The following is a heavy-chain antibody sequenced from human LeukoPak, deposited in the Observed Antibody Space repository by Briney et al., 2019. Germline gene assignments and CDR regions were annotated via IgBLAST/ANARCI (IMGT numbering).Heavy chain of an antibody. D-gene: IGHD1-1*01. J-gene: IGHJ3*02. Sequence: PSETLSLTCTVSGASISIVAYHWGWIRQHPGKGLEWIGYIYYNGTTYYNPSLKSRLIISMDTAKNQFSLRLSSVTAADTALYYCARDLHGVRLGALVKEPAFDIWGQGTVVTVSS. CDR3: ARDLHGVRLGALVKEPAFDI. V-gene: IGHV4-31*03. CDR1: GASISIVAYH. CDR2: IYYNGTT.